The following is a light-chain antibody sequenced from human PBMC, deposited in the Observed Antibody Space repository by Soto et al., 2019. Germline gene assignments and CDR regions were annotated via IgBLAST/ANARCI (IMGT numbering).Light chain of an antibody. CDR1: SGSIANNY. Sequence: NFMLTQPHSVSESPGKTVTISCTRSSGSIANNYMQWYQQRPGSAPTTVIFENNQRPSGVPDRFSGSTDGSSNSASLTISGLPTEGEADYYRQSYDRSFVVFGGGTKVTVL. J-gene: IGLJ2*01. CDR2: ENN. CDR3: QSYDRSFVV. V-gene: IGLV6-57*04.